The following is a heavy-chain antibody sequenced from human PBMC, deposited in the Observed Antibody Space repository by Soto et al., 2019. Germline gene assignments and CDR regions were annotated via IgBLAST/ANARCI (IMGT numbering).Heavy chain of an antibody. CDR3: ARSYCSGGSCYVGAFDI. Sequence: EVQLVESGGGLVQPGGSLRLSCAASGFTVSSNYMSWVRQAPGKGLEWVSVIYSGGSTYYADSVKGRFTISRDNSKNTLYLQMSSLRAEDTAVDYCARSYCSGGSCYVGAFDIWGRGTMVTVSS. CDR2: IYSGGST. V-gene: IGHV3-66*01. CDR1: GFTVSSNY. D-gene: IGHD2-15*01. J-gene: IGHJ3*02.